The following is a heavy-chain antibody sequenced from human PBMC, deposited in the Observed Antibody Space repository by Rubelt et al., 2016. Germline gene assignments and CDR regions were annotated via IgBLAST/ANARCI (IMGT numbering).Heavy chain of an antibody. V-gene: IGHV1-18*01. D-gene: IGHD3-22*01. Sequence: QVQLVQSGAEVKKPGASVKVSCKASGYTFTSYGISWVRQAPGQGLEWMGWISAYNGNTNHAQKLQGRVTMTTDTSTSTAYMELRSLRSDDTAVYYCARVEYYYDSSGYSDYWGQGTLVTVSS. CDR2: ISAYNGNT. CDR1: GYTFTSYG. J-gene: IGHJ4*02. CDR3: ARVEYYYDSSGYSDY.